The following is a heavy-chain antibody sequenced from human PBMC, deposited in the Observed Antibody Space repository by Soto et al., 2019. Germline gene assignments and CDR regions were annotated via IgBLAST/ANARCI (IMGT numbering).Heavy chain of an antibody. J-gene: IGHJ6*02. D-gene: IGHD3-9*01. CDR3: TRVRDVLRYFDWFWYYYGMDV. CDR2: IRSKAYGGTT. V-gene: IGHV3-49*03. CDR1: GFTFGDYA. Sequence: HPGGSLRLSCTASGFTFGDYAMSWFRQAPGKGLEWVGFIRSKAYGGTTEYAASVKGRFTISRDDSKSIAYLQMNSLKTEDTAVYYCTRVRDVLRYFDWFWYYYGMDVWGQGTTVTVSS.